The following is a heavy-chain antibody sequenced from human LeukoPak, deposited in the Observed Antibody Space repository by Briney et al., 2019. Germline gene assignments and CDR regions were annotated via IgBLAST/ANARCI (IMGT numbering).Heavy chain of an antibody. CDR3: ARQSRDGSKTRGYSFDY. CDR2: IYPADSDT. CDR1: GFIFTHYW. J-gene: IGHJ4*02. V-gene: IGHV5-51*01. Sequence: GKSLKISCQGSGFIFTHYWIGWVRQMPGKGLESMGIIYPADSDTTYSPSFQGQVTISADKSISTVYLQWSSLKASDTAMYYCARQSRDGSKTRGYSFDYWGQGTLVTVSS. D-gene: IGHD3-10*01.